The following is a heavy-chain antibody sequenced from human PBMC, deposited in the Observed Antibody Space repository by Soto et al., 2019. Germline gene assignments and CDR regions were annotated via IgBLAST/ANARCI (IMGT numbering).Heavy chain of an antibody. D-gene: IGHD6-6*01. CDR1: GYTFTSYA. V-gene: IGHV1-3*01. CDR2: INAGNGNT. J-gene: IGHJ5*02. Sequence: SSVKLSCKASGYTFTSYAIHWVRQAPGQRLEWMGWINAGNGNTKYSQKFQGRVTITRDTSASTAYMELSSLRSEDTAVYYCARAPSIAARQYNWFDPWGQGTLVTVSS. CDR3: ARAPSIAARQYNWFDP.